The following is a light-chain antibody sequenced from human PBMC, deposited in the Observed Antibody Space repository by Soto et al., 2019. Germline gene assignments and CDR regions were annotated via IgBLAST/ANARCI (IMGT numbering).Light chain of an antibody. J-gene: IGLJ3*02. CDR1: SNDVGGYKY. V-gene: IGLV2-8*01. Sequence: QSALTQPPSASGSPGQSVTIACTGSSNDVGGYKYVSWHRQYPGKAPKVIIYEVNKRPSGVPDRFSGSKSGNTASLTVSGLQAEDEADYYCGSYAGSNTWVFGGGTQLTVL. CDR2: EVN. CDR3: GSYAGSNTWV.